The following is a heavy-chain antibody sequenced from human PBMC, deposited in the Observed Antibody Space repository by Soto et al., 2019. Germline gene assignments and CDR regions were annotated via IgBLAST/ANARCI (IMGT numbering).Heavy chain of an antibody. CDR1: GGSIRSGGYY. V-gene: IGHV4-31*03. CDR3: ARDRLMATAGTARHYFGLDV. J-gene: IGHJ6*02. Sequence: SETLSLTCTVSGGSIRSGGYYWSWVRQNPRRGLEWIGNIYYSGNTYYNPSLKSRLTISVDTSKNQSSLNLSSVTAADTAVYYCARDRLMATAGTARHYFGLDVWGQGTTVTVSS. CDR2: IYYSGNT. D-gene: IGHD5-18*01.